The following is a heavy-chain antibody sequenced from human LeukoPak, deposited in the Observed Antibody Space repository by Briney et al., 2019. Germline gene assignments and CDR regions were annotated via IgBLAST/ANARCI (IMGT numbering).Heavy chain of an antibody. CDR1: GGSISSYY. D-gene: IGHD3-16*02. V-gene: IGHV4-59*12. CDR2: IYYSGST. J-gene: IGHJ4*02. CDR3: AREDYVWGSYRIFDY. Sequence: SETLSLTCTVSGGSISSYYWSWIRQPPGKGLEWIGYIYYSGSTNYNPSLKSRVTISVDTSKNQFSLQLNSVTPEDTAVYYCAREDYVWGSYRIFDYWGQGTLVTVSS.